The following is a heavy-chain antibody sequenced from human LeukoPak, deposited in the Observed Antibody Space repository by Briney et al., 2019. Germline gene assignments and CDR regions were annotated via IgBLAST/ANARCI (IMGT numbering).Heavy chain of an antibody. CDR1: GFTFSSYG. Sequence: GGSLRLSCAASGFTFSSYGMHWVRQAPGKGLEWVAVMWFDGSNTYYADSVKGRFTISRDNSKNTLYLQMNSLRAEDTAVYYCARDYSSSWLRFFDYWGQGTLVTVSS. CDR2: MWFDGSNT. CDR3: ARDYSSSWLRFFDY. V-gene: IGHV3-33*01. D-gene: IGHD6-6*01. J-gene: IGHJ4*02.